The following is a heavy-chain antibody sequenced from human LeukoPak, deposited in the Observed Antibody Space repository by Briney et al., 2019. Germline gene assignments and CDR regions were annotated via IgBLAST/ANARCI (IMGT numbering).Heavy chain of an antibody. D-gene: IGHD3-10*01. CDR3: ARDYYGSGSHPRYYYYYMDV. V-gene: IGHV4-34*01. J-gene: IGHJ6*03. CDR2: INHSGST. CDR1: GGSFSGYY. Sequence: SETLSLTCAVYGGSFSGYYWSWIRQPPGKGLEWIGEINHSGSTNYNPSLKSRVTISVDTSKNQFSLKLSSVTAADTAVYQCARDYYGSGSHPRYYYYYMDVWGKGTTVTVSS.